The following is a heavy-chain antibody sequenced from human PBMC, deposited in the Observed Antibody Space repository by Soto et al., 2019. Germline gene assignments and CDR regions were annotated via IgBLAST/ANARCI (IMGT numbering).Heavy chain of an antibody. CDR3: ARAYSDDYGDSQLDY. V-gene: IGHV4-59*01. D-gene: IGHD4-17*01. CDR2: IYYSGRT. Sequence: WTWIRQPPGKGLEWIGYIYYSGRTNYNPSLKSRVTISVDTSKNQFSLKLSSVTAADTAVYYCARAYSDDYGDSQLDYWGQGTLVTVSS. J-gene: IGHJ4*02.